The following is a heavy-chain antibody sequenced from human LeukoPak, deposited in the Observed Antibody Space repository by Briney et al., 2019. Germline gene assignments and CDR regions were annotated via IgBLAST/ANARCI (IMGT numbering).Heavy chain of an antibody. V-gene: IGHV3-43*02. CDR3: AKDKLAYYYGSWTYADGMDV. CDR2: IRGDGGRT. CDR1: GFNLDDYA. D-gene: IGHD3-10*01. Sequence: GGSQILFCAASGFNLDDYAMLWVRQAPGKGVEWVCFIRGDGGRTYYAESVKATVTISRDNSKTSLYLKMNSLRTEDITLYYCAKDKLAYYYGSWTYADGMDVWGQGTTVTVSS. J-gene: IGHJ6*02.